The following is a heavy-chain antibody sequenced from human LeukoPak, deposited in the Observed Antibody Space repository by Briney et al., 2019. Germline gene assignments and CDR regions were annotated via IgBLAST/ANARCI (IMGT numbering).Heavy chain of an antibody. CDR1: GYTFTSYY. D-gene: IGHD3-3*01. J-gene: IGHJ6*02. CDR2: INPSGGST. CDR3: ARDSPAGSDFWSGYGPQYYYYYGMDV. V-gene: IGHV1-46*01. Sequence: VASVKVSCKASGYTFTSYYMHWVRQAPGQGLEWMGIINPSGGSTSYAQKFQGRVTMTRDTSTSTVYMELSSLRSEDTAVYYCARDSPAGSDFWSGYGPQYYYYYGMDVWGQGTTVTVSS.